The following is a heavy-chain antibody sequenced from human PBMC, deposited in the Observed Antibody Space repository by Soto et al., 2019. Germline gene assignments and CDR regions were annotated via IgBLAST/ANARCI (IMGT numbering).Heavy chain of an antibody. D-gene: IGHD3-10*01. J-gene: IGHJ6*02. Sequence: GGSLRLSCAASGFTFSSYAMSWVRQAPGKGLEWVSAISGSGGSTYYADSVKGRFTISRDNSKNTLYLQMNSLRAEDTAVYYCAKDSPERFGELGGPYYYYGMDVWGQGTTVTVSS. CDR1: GFTFSSYA. CDR3: AKDSPERFGELGGPYYYYGMDV. CDR2: ISGSGGST. V-gene: IGHV3-23*01.